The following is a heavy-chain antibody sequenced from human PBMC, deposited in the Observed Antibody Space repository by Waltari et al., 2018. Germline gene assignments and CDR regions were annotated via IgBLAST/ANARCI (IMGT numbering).Heavy chain of an antibody. J-gene: IGHJ4*02. CDR2: IHYSGST. V-gene: IGHV4-31*03. Sequence: QVQLQESGPGLVKPSQTLSPTCTVPVGSFSRGGYYWSWIRQHPGQGLEWIGYIHYSGSTYYNPSLKSRIAISLDTSKNQFSLKLSSVTAADTAVYYCARALFIPAPGTRYFDYWGQGSLVTVSS. CDR3: ARALFIPAPGTRYFDY. CDR1: VGSFSRGGYY. D-gene: IGHD6-13*01.